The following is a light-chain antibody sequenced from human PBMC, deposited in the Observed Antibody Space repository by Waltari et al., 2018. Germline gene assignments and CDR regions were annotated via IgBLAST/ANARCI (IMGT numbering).Light chain of an antibody. CDR2: GAS. CDR1: QSLTKRY. CDR3: QQYGSSIMYT. V-gene: IGKV3-20*01. J-gene: IGKJ2*01. Sequence: VLTQSPGSLSLSPGESATLPCRASQSLTKRYLAWYQQKLGQAPRLPIYGASSRAAGIPDRFSGSGSGTDFTLTISRLEPEDFAVYYCQQYGSSIMYTFGQGTKLEIK.